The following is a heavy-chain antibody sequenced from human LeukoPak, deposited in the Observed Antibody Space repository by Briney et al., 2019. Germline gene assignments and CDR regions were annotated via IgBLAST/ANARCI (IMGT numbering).Heavy chain of an antibody. CDR3: ARVGYSSGWYDGDYFDY. Sequence: SETLSLTCTVSGGSISSYYWSWIRQPAGKGLEWIGRIYTSGSTNYNPSLKSRVTMSVDTSKNQFSLKLSSVTAADTAVYYCARVGYSSGWYDGDYFDYWGQGTLVTVSS. J-gene: IGHJ4*02. CDR2: IYTSGST. V-gene: IGHV4-4*07. D-gene: IGHD6-19*01. CDR1: GGSISSYY.